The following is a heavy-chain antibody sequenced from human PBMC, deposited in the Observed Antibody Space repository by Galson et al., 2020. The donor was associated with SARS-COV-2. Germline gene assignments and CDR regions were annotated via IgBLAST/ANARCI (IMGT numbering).Heavy chain of an antibody. CDR2: INAGSGET. Sequence: ASVKVSCKGSGDTFTDYHIHWVRQAPGRGLEWMGGINAGSGETVYDQKFQGRVTMTRDKSISTAYMELRSLRGDDTAVYYCVRGRESFGDNLYIMDDYWGQGTLVTVSS. CDR3: VRGRESFGDNLYIMDDY. D-gene: IGHD3-16*01. J-gene: IGHJ4*02. V-gene: IGHV1-2*02. CDR1: GDTFTDYH.